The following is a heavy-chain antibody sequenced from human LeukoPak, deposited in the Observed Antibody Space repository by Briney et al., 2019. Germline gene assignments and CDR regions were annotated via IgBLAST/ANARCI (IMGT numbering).Heavy chain of an antibody. Sequence: GGSLRLSCGASGYTFSDYTMNWVRQAPGKGPEWISYISSGGSVMHYADSVKGRFTISRDNVENSLYLQMNSLRVENTAVYYCTRDLEYWGQGVLVTVSS. CDR2: ISSGGSVM. J-gene: IGHJ4*02. CDR3: TRDLEY. CDR1: GYTFSDYT. V-gene: IGHV3-48*01.